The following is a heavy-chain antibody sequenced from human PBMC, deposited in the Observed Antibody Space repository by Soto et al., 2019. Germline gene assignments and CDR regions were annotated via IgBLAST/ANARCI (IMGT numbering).Heavy chain of an antibody. Sequence: QLQLQESGPGLVKPSETLSLTCTVSGGSISSSSYYWGWIRQPPGKGLEWIGSIYYSGSTYYNPSLKSRVTISVDTSKNQFSLKLSSVTAADTAVYYCARRRDYDFWSSFDYWGQGTLVTVSS. CDR1: GGSISSSSYY. V-gene: IGHV4-39*01. CDR3: ARRRDYDFWSSFDY. CDR2: IYYSGST. J-gene: IGHJ4*02. D-gene: IGHD3-3*01.